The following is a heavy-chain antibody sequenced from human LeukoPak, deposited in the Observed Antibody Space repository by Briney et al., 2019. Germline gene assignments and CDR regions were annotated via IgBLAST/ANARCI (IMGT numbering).Heavy chain of an antibody. J-gene: IGHJ4*02. CDR2: IYYSGST. V-gene: IGHV4-39*01. Sequence: SETLSLTCTVSGGSISSNSYYWGWIRQPPAKGLEWIGSIYYSGSTFYNPSLRSRVTISVDSSKNQFSLKLSSVTAADTAMYYCASNSYYDSSGYYFPFDYWGQGTLVTVSS. CDR1: GGSISSNSYY. CDR3: ASNSYYDSSGYYFPFDY. D-gene: IGHD3-22*01.